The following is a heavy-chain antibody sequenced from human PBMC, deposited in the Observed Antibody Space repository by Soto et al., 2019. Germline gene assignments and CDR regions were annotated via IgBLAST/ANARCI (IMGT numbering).Heavy chain of an antibody. CDR1: GFTFSSYG. Sequence: GGSLRLSCAASGFTFSSYGMYWVRQAPGKGLEWVAVISYDGSNKYYADSVKGRFTISRDNSKNTLYLQMNSLRAEDTAVYYCAKVHSSADCSGGSCYMGAFDIWGQGTMVTVSS. CDR2: ISYDGSNK. D-gene: IGHD2-15*01. J-gene: IGHJ3*02. CDR3: AKVHSSADCSGGSCYMGAFDI. V-gene: IGHV3-30*18.